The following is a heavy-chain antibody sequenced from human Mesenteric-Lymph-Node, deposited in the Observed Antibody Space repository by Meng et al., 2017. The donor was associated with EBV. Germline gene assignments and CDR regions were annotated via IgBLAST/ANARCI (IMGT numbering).Heavy chain of an antibody. J-gene: IGHJ1*01. CDR2: IYYSGST. V-gene: IGHV4-39*06. CDR3: ARDWGLRAYFQY. CDR1: GGSISSSTYY. Sequence: RLPLQESGPGLVKPSETLSLTCTVSGGSISSSTYYWGWIRQPPGKGLEWIGSIYYSGSTYYNPSLKSRVTISISTSKNQFSLKLSSVTAADTAVYYCARDWGLRAYFQYWGQGTLVTVSS. D-gene: IGHD3-16*01.